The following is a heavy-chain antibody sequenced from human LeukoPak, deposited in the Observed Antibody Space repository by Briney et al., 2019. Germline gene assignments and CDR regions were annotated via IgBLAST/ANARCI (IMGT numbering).Heavy chain of an antibody. CDR2: VYSTGST. J-gene: IGHJ5*02. D-gene: IGHD2-21*01. CDR3: ARVVVGQPYFGSDDWYRGHNWFDP. CDR1: GGSISNNY. V-gene: IGHV4-59*01. Sequence: PSETLSLTCNVSGGSISNNYWTWIRQPPGKGLEWVGYVYSTGSTNYNPSLKSRVTISVDTSKNQFSLQLASVTAADTAVYYCARVVVGQPYFGSDDWYRGHNWFDPWGQGTLVTVSS.